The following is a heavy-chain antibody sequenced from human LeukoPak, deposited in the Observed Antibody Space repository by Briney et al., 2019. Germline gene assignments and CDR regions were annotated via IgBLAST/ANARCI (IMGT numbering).Heavy chain of an antibody. J-gene: IGHJ5*02. CDR2: VYYSGST. CDR3: ARASFNVVFGNWFDP. CDR1: SGSIGSSSNY. D-gene: IGHD2-8*01. Sequence: PSGTLTLTCTVSSGSIGSSSNYWGWIRQAPGKGREGIGNVYYSGSTFYNPSLKSRVTISVDTSKNQFSLKLRSVTAADTAIYYCARASFNVVFGNWFDPWGQGTLVTVSS. V-gene: IGHV4-39*01.